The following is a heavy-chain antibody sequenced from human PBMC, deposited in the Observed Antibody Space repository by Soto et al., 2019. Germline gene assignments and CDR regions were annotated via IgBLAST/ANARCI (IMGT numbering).Heavy chain of an antibody. D-gene: IGHD3-10*02. V-gene: IGHV3-74*01. CDR2: IRPDGSGA. CDR1: GFVFSSYW. J-gene: IGHJ4*02. Sequence: EVQLVESGGGSVQPGGSLRLSCAASGFVFSSYWMHWFRQVPRKGLVWVSRIRPDGSGANYADSVQGRFTISRDNAKNTLDLQMNSLRAEDTGLYYCAIDLVLGSGSCENWGQGTLVTVSS. CDR3: AIDLVLGSGSCEN.